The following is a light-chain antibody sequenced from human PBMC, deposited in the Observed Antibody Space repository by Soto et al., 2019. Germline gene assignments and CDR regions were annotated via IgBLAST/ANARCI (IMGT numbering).Light chain of an antibody. Sequence: AIQLTQSPSSLSASVGDRVTITCRASQDISSAFAWYQQKPGKAPKLLIFDASSLQSGVPLRFSGSGSGTDFTLTISSLQPEDFATYYCQQVNSYPRTFGQGTRLEIK. CDR1: QDISSA. V-gene: IGKV1-13*02. CDR3: QQVNSYPRT. CDR2: DAS. J-gene: IGKJ5*01.